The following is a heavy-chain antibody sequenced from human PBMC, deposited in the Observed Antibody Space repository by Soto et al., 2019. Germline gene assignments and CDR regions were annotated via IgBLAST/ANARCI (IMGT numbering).Heavy chain of an antibody. D-gene: IGHD2-2*01. J-gene: IGHJ4*02. CDR1: GFTFSSYA. Sequence: GSLRLSCAASGFTFSSYAMHWVRQAPGKGLEWVAVISYDGSNKYYADSVKGRFTISRDNSKNTLYLQMNSLRAEDTAVYYCARDSPRTSHSPYFDYWGQGTLVTVS. V-gene: IGHV3-30-3*01. CDR3: ARDSPRTSHSPYFDY. CDR2: ISYDGSNK.